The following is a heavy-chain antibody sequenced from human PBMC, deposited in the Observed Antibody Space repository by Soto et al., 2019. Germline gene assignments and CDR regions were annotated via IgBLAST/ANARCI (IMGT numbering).Heavy chain of an antibody. J-gene: IGHJ3*01. D-gene: IGHD6-19*01. Sequence: QVQLVESGGGVFQPGTSLRLSCAASGFTFRQYGMHWVRQAPGKGLDWVAVILYDGTKEYYADSVKGRFTIYRDNPGDMVYLQTNSRIAEDTAVYYCVRGVGSGVHLSCLDFWGQGTTV. V-gene: IGHV3-33*01. CDR2: ILYDGTKE. CDR3: VRGVGSGVHLSCLDF. CDR1: GFTFRQYG.